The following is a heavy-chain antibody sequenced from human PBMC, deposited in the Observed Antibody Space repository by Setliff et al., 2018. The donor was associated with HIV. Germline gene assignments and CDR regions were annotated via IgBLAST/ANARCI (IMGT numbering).Heavy chain of an antibody. CDR2: INPNTGGT. D-gene: IGHD6-19*01. J-gene: IGHJ6*03. CDR1: EFTYSDYY. Sequence: GASVKVSCKASEFTYSDYYIHWVRQAPGQGLECMGWINPNTGGTVYAQKFQGRVIMTRDTSARTAHMELASLTSDDTGVYYCARDRSDWLRGDFYMDVWGNGTTVTVSS. V-gene: IGHV1-2*02. CDR3: ARDRSDWLRGDFYMDV.